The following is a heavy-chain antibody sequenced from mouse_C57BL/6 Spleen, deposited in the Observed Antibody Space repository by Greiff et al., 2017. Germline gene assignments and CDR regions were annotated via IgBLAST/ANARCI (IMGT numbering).Heavy chain of an antibody. J-gene: IGHJ4*01. D-gene: IGHD2-4*01. CDR3: ARYYDDDGAMDY. V-gene: IGHV1-80*01. Sequence: QVQLQQSGAELVKPGASVKISCKASGYAFSSYWMNWVKQRPGKGLEWIGQIYPGDGDTNYNGKFKGKATLTADKSSSTADMQLSSLTSEDSAVYFCARYYDDDGAMDYWGQGTSVTVSS. CDR1: GYAFSSYW. CDR2: IYPGDGDT.